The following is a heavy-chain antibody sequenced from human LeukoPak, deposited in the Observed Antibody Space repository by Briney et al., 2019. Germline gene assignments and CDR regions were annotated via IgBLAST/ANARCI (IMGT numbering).Heavy chain of an antibody. CDR1: GYTFTSYA. D-gene: IGHD2-15*01. CDR2: INTNTGNP. V-gene: IGHV7-4-1*02. J-gene: IGHJ5*02. Sequence: ASVKVSCKASGYTFTSYAMNWVRQAPGQGLEWMGWINTNTGNPTYAQGFTGRFVFSLDTSVSTAYLQISSLKAEDTAVYYCARGGYCSGGSCYVHWFDPWGQGTVVTVSS. CDR3: ARGGYCSGGSCYVHWFDP.